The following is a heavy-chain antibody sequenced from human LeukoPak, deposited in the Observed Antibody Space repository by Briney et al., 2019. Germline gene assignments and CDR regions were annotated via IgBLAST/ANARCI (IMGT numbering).Heavy chain of an antibody. J-gene: IGHJ3*02. CDR2: VNNDGNSP. Sequence: GGSLRLSCAASGFSFDSYWMHWVRHAPGKGLVWVSHVNNDGNSPMYADSVKGRFTISRDNAKNMLYLQMNSLRAEDTAVYYCTRDGGAFDIWGQGTMVTVSS. V-gene: IGHV3-74*03. CDR1: GFSFDSYW. CDR3: TRDGGAFDI.